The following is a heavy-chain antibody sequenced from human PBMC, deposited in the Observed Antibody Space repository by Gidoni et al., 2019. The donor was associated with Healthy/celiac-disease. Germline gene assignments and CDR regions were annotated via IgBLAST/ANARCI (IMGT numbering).Heavy chain of an antibody. CDR2: INAGNGNT. D-gene: IGHD3-16*01. CDR3: ARGASALVPPLY. CDR1: GYTFTSYA. V-gene: IGHV1-3*01. Sequence: QVQLVQSGAEVKKPGASVKVSCKASGYTFTSYAMHWVRQAPGQRLEWMGWINAGNGNTKYSQNVQGRVTITRDTSASTAYMELSSLRSEDTAVYYCARGASALVPPLYWGQGTLVTVSS. J-gene: IGHJ4*02.